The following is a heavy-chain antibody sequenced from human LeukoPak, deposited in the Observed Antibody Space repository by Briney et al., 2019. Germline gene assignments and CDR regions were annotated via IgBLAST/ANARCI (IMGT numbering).Heavy chain of an antibody. CDR2: IYSGGST. J-gene: IGHJ5*02. CDR3: ARVVRNWFDP. CDR1: GFTVSSNY. V-gene: IGHV3-53*01. Sequence: GGSQRLSCAASGFTVSSNYMSWVRQAPGKGLEWVSVIYSGGSTYYADSVKDRFTISRDNSKNTLYLQMNSLRAEDTAVYYCARVVRNWFDPWGQGTLVTVSS.